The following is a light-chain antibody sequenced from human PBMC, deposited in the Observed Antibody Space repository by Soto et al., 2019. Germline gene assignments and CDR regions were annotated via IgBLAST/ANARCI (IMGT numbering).Light chain of an antibody. J-gene: IGKJ1*01. V-gene: IGKV3-15*01. CDR1: QSVSSK. CDR2: GAS. CDR3: QNYNNWPAT. Sequence: EIVLTQSPCTLSVSPGERFTLSCRASQSVSSKLAWYQQKPGQAPRLLFYGASTGATGIPARFSGSGSETEFTLAISQLQSEDFAVYYYQNYNNWPATFGQGTKVEIK.